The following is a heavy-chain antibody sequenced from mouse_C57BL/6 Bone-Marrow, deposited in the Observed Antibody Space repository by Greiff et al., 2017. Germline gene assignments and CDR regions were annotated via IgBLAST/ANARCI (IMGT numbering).Heavy chain of an antibody. CDR2: IYPGSGST. V-gene: IGHV1-55*01. CDR1: GYTFTSYW. CDR3: ARIYYGKGYAMDY. Sequence: VQLQQPGAELVKPGASVKMSCKASGYTFTSYWITWVKQRPGQGLEWIGDIYPGSGSTNYNEKFKSKATLTVDTSSSTAYMQFSSLTSEDSAIYYCARIYYGKGYAMDYWGQGTSVTVSS. J-gene: IGHJ4*01. D-gene: IGHD2-1*01.